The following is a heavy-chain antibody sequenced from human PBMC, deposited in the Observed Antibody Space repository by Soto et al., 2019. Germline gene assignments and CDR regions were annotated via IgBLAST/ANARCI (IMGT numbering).Heavy chain of an antibody. CDR1: GFNFGVFG. CDR3: ALTRRSSLLEVAGPGFEY. V-gene: IGHV3-30*03. J-gene: IGHJ4*02. CDR2: LSYEGSEE. D-gene: IGHD6-19*01. Sequence: GGSLRLSCAASGFNFGVFGMHWVRQAPGKGLEWLSVLSYEGSEEYYADSVRGRFTISRDNSKNTLFLQMDSLRVDDTGVYYCALTRRSSLLEVAGPGFEYWGQGTLVTGSS.